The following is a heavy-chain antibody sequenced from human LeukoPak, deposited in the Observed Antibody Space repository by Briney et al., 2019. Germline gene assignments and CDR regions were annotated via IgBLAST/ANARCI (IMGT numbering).Heavy chain of an antibody. J-gene: IGHJ4*02. CDR3: ARVSKKSAPDY. CDR2: ITPILGIA. CDR1: GYTFTSYG. V-gene: IGHV1-69*04. D-gene: IGHD6-25*01. Sequence: SVKVSCKASGYTFTSYGISWVRQAPGQGLEWMGRITPILGIANYAQKFQGRVTITADKSTSTAYMELSSLRSEDTAVYYCARVSKKSAPDYWGQGTLVTVSS.